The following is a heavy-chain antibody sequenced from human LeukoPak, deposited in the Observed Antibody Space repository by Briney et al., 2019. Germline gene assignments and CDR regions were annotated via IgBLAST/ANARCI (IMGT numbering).Heavy chain of an antibody. D-gene: IGHD2-21*01. Sequence: SVTVSCKASGGTFSSYAISWVRQAPGQGLEWMGGIISIFGTANYAQKFQGRVTITADKSTSTAYMELSSLRSEDTAVYYCARDGDFPARYYYYYMDVWGKGTTVTVSS. CDR2: IISIFGTA. CDR3: ARDGDFPARYYYYYMDV. CDR1: GGTFSSYA. V-gene: IGHV1-69*06. J-gene: IGHJ6*03.